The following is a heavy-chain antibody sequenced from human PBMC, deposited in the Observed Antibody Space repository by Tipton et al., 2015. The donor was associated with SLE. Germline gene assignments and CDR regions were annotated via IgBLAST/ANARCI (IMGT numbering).Heavy chain of an antibody. V-gene: IGHV4-38-2*02. CDR2: IYTSGST. D-gene: IGHD3-10*01. Sequence: TLSLTCTVSGYSISSGFYWGWIRQPPGKGLEWIGNIYTSGSTNYNPSLKSRVTISVDTSKNQFSLKLSSVTAADTAVYYCANVNYYFDYWGQGTLVTVSS. J-gene: IGHJ4*02. CDR1: GYSISSGFY. CDR3: ANVNYYFDY.